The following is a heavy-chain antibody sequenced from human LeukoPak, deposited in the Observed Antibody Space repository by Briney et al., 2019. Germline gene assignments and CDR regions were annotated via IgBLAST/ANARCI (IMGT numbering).Heavy chain of an antibody. CDR1: GFTFSSYE. V-gene: IGHV3-48*03. J-gene: IGHJ6*03. D-gene: IGHD3-9*01. Sequence: PGGSLRLSCAASGFTFSSYEMNWVRQAPGKGLEWVSYISSSGSTIYYADSAKGRFTISRDNAKNSLYLQMNSLRAEDTAVYYCARGIEYFDWLFAPVYYMDVWGKGTTVTVSS. CDR2: ISSSGSTI. CDR3: ARGIEYFDWLFAPVYYMDV.